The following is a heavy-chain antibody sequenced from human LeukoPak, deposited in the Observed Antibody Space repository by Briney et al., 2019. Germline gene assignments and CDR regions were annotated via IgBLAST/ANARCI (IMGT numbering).Heavy chain of an antibody. Sequence: VGTLRLSCAASGFTFSSYWMSWVRQAPGKGLEGVANIKQDGSEKYYVDSVRGRFTISRDNAKNSLYLQMNSLRAEDTAVYYCARSSRFCSSSRCDGWYFDYWGQGTLVTVSS. J-gene: IGHJ4*02. D-gene: IGHD2-2*01. CDR2: IKQDGSEK. CDR3: ARSSRFCSSSRCDGWYFDY. CDR1: GFTFSSYW. V-gene: IGHV3-7*01.